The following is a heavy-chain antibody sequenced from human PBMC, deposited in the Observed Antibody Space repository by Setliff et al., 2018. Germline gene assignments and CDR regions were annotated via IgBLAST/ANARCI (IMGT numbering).Heavy chain of an antibody. CDR3: ARVPRFTDTRNAFDI. CDR1: GGSISSGGYY. CDR2: IYYSGST. Sequence: SETLSLTCTVSGGSISSGGYYWSWIRQHPGKGLEWIGYIYYSGSTYYNPSLKSRVTISVDTSKNQFSLKLSSVTAADTVVYYCARVPRFTDTRNAFDIWGQGTMVTVSS. J-gene: IGHJ3*02. D-gene: IGHD5-18*01. V-gene: IGHV4-31*03.